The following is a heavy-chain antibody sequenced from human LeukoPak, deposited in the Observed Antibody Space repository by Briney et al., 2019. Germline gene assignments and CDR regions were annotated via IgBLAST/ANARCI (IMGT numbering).Heavy chain of an antibody. J-gene: IGHJ5*02. CDR3: ARAPSAAGADWFDP. V-gene: IGHV4-34*01. CDR1: VGSFSGYY. D-gene: IGHD2-2*01. Sequence: PSETLSLTCAVYVGSFSGYYWSWIRQPPGKGLEWIGEINHSGSTNYNPSLKSRVTISVDTSKNQFSLKLSSVTAADTAVYYCARAPSAAGADWFDPWGQGTLVTVSS. CDR2: INHSGST.